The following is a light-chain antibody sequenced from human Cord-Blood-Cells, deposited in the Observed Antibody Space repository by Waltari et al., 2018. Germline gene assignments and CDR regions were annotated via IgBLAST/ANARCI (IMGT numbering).Light chain of an antibody. Sequence: QAVVTQDPSLTVSPGGTVTPICAPSTGAATSGHSPYWFQQKPGQAPRTLIYDTSNKHSWTPARFSGSLLGGKAALTLSGAQPEDEAEYYCLLSYSGAWVFGGGTKLTVL. J-gene: IGLJ3*02. CDR3: LLSYSGAWV. CDR2: DTS. V-gene: IGLV7-46*01. CDR1: TGAATSGHS.